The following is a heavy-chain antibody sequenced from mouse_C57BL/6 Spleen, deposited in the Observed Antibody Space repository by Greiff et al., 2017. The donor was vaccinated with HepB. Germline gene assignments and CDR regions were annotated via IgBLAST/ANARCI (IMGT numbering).Heavy chain of an antibody. V-gene: IGHV3-6*01. CDR1: GYSITSGYY. D-gene: IGHD2-2*01. CDR2: ISYDGSN. Sequence: EVQLQQSGPGLVKPSQSLSLTCSVTGYSITSGYYWNWIRQFPGNNLEWMGYISYDGSNNYNPSLKNRISITRDTSKNQFFLKLNSVTTEDTATYYCASIYYGYGRDYWGQGTSVTVSS. J-gene: IGHJ4*01. CDR3: ASIYYGYGRDY.